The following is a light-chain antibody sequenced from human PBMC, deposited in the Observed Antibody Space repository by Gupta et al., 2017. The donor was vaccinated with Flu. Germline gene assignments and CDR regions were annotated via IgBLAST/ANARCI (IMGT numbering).Light chain of an antibody. V-gene: IGKV2-30*02. CDR2: KVS. J-gene: IGKJ2*01. Sequence: FGKAAVISCRSRQSLGHSDGNTYLNWFQQRPGQSPRRLIYKVSTRDSGVPDRFSGSGSGTDFTLNISSVEADDVGVYYCRQGKTWPYAFGQGTKLEI. CDR3: RQGKTWPYA. CDR1: QSLGHSDGNTY.